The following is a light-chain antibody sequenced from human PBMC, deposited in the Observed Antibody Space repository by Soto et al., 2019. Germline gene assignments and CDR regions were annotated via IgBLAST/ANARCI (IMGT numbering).Light chain of an antibody. Sequence: SYVVTQPPSVSVAPGQTARITCGGNNIGGKSVHWYQQKPGQAPVVVVYDDNDRPSGIPERFSGSNSGNTATLTISRVEAGDEADYYCQVWDSSGGVVFGGGTKVTVL. J-gene: IGLJ2*01. V-gene: IGLV3-21*02. CDR2: DDN. CDR3: QVWDSSGGVV. CDR1: NIGGKS.